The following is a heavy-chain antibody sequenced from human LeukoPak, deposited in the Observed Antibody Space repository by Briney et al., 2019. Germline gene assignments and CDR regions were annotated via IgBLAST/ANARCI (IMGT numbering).Heavy chain of an antibody. D-gene: IGHD1-26*01. CDR2: LDPEDGET. Sequence: ASVKVSCMISGNTLSELSIHWVRQAPGKGLEWMGGLDPEDGETIYGEKFQGRVTMTEDTSADTAYMMLTSLTSEDTAVYYCSAGRVGATSSDSWGQGTLVTVSS. J-gene: IGHJ4*02. CDR1: GNTLSELS. V-gene: IGHV1-24*01. CDR3: SAGRVGATSSDS.